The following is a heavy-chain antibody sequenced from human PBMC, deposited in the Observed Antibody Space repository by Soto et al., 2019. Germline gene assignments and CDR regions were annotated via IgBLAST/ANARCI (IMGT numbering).Heavy chain of an antibody. CDR1: GGSISSSGFS. CDR2: AYYSGST. D-gene: IGHD2-8*01. CDR3: TKVSSGWFDP. J-gene: IGHJ5*02. Sequence: SETLSLTCTVSGGSISSSGFSWGWVRQPPGKGLEWIGCAYYSGSTYYNPSLKSRVTISVDTSGNQFSLRLNSVTAADTAVYYCTKVSSGWFDPWGQGTLVTVSS. V-gene: IGHV4-39*01.